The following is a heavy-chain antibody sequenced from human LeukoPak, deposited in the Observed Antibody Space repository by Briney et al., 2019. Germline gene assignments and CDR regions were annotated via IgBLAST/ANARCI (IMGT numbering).Heavy chain of an antibody. Sequence: GGSLRLSCAASGFTFSSYGMHWVRQAPGKGLEWVAVIWYGGSNKYYADSVKGRFTISRDNSKNTLYLQMNSLRAEDTAVYYCARSEDLNCGGDCRYRRYYFDYWGQGTLVTVSS. D-gene: IGHD2-21*01. CDR1: GFTFSSYG. J-gene: IGHJ4*02. CDR3: ARSEDLNCGGDCRYRRYYFDY. CDR2: IWYGGSNK. V-gene: IGHV3-33*08.